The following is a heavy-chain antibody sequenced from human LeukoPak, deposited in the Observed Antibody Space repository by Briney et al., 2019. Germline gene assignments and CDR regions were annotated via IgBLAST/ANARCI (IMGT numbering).Heavy chain of an antibody. J-gene: IGHJ4*02. CDR3: ARGGGIAAGFFDY. V-gene: IGHV4-59*01. Sequence: SETLSLTCTVSGGSISSYYWSWIRQPPGKGLEWIGYIYYSGSTNYSPSLKSRVTISVDTSKNQFSLKLSSVTAADAAVYYCARGGGIAAGFFDYWGQGTLVTVSS. D-gene: IGHD6-13*01. CDR1: GGSISSYY. CDR2: IYYSGST.